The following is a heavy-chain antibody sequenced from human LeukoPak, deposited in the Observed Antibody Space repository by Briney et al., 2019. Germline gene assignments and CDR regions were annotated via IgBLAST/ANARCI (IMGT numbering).Heavy chain of an antibody. CDR2: ISYDGSNK. Sequence: GRSLRLSCAASGFTFSSYAMHWVRQAPGKGLEWVAVISYDGSNKYYADSVKGRFTISRDNSKNTLYLQMNSLRAEDTAVYYCAREGQDYYDSSGYLDYWGQGTLVTVSS. D-gene: IGHD3-22*01. CDR1: GFTFSSYA. J-gene: IGHJ4*02. V-gene: IGHV3-30-3*01. CDR3: AREGQDYYDSSGYLDY.